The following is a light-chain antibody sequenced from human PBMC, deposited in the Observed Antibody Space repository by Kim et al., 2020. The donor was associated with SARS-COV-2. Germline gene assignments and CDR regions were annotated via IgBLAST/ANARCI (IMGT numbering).Light chain of an antibody. Sequence: SPGERATLSCRARQSVSSNLAWYQQKPGQAPRLLIYGASTRATGIPARFSGSGSGTEFTLTISSLQSEDFAVYYCQQYNNWPITFGQGTRLEIK. CDR3: QQYNNWPIT. CDR2: GAS. CDR1: QSVSSN. V-gene: IGKV3-15*01. J-gene: IGKJ5*01.